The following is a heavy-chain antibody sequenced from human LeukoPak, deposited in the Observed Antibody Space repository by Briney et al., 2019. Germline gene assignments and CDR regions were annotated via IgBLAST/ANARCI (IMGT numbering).Heavy chain of an antibody. CDR1: GFTFSSYE. J-gene: IGHJ6*04. CDR2: ISSSGSTI. D-gene: IGHD3-10*02. CDR3: AELGITMIGGV. V-gene: IGHV3-48*03. Sequence: GGSLRLSCAASGFTFSSYEMNWVGQAPGKGLDGVSYISSSGSTIYYADSVKGRFTISRDNAKNSLYLQMNSLRAEDTAVYYCAELGITMIGGVWGKGTTVTISS.